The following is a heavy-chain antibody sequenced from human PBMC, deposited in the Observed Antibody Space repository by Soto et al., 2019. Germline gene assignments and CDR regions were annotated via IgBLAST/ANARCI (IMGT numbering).Heavy chain of an antibody. CDR3: ARGGIVVVPAPHLFDY. Sequence: GASVKVSCKASGYTFTGYYMHWVRQAPGQGLEWMGWINPNSGGTNYAQMFQGWVTMTRDTSISTAYMELSRLRSDDTAVYYCARGGIVVVPAPHLFDYWGQGTLVTVSS. D-gene: IGHD2-2*01. J-gene: IGHJ4*02. V-gene: IGHV1-2*04. CDR2: INPNSGGT. CDR1: GYTFTGYY.